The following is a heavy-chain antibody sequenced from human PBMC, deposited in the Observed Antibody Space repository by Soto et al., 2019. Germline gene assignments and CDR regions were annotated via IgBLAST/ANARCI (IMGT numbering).Heavy chain of an antibody. Sequence: QVQLVESGGGVVQPGRSLRLSCAASGFTFSSYGMHWARQAPGKGLEWVAVIWYDGSNKYYADSVKGRFTISRDNSKNTLYLQMNSLRAEDTAVYYCGRGGWYVDYWGQGTLVTVSS. CDR3: GRGGWYVDY. J-gene: IGHJ4*02. D-gene: IGHD6-19*01. V-gene: IGHV3-33*01. CDR1: GFTFSSYG. CDR2: IWYDGSNK.